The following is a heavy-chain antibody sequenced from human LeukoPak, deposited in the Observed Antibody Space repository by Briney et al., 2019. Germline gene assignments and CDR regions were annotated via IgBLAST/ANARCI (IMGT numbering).Heavy chain of an antibody. CDR1: GGSIRSYY. CDR3: ASDPWAQPSQDAFDI. V-gene: IGHV4-59*01. Sequence: SETLSLTCTVSGGSIRSYYWSWIRQPPGKGLEWIGYIYYTGSTNCNPSLKSRVTISVDTSKNQFSLKLSSVTAADTAVYYCASDPWAQPSQDAFDIWGQGTMVTVSS. D-gene: IGHD3-16*01. J-gene: IGHJ3*02. CDR2: IYYTGST.